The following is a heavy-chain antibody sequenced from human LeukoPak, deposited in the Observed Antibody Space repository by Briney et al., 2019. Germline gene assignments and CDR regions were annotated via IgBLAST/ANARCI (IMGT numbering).Heavy chain of an antibody. D-gene: IGHD3-10*01. CDR2: MNPNSGNT. J-gene: IGHJ3*02. V-gene: IGHV1-8*01. Sequence: GASVKVSCKASGYTFTSYDINWVRQATGHGLEWMGWMNPNSGNTGYAQKFQGRVTMTRNTSISTAYMELSSLRSEDTAVYYCARGHGSGSYYNGDAFDIWGQGTMVTVSS. CDR3: ARGHGSGSYYNGDAFDI. CDR1: GYTFTSYD.